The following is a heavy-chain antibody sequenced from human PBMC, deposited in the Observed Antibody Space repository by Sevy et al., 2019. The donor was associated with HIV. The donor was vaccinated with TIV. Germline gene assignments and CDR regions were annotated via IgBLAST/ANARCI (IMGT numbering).Heavy chain of an antibody. CDR3: ARDGGCSSTSCLLYFDS. Sequence: GGSLRLSCAASGFTFSSYAMSWVRQAPGKGLEWVSAISGSGGSTYYADSVKGRFTISRDNAKNSLYLQMNSLRAEDTAVYYCARDGGCSSTSCLLYFDSWGQGTLVTVSS. CDR1: GFTFSSYA. V-gene: IGHV3-23*01. CDR2: ISGSGGST. J-gene: IGHJ4*02. D-gene: IGHD2-2*01.